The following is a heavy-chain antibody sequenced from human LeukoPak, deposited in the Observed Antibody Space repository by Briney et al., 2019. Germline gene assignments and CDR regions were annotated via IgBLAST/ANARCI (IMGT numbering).Heavy chain of an antibody. CDR1: GGSFSGYY. V-gene: IGHV4-34*01. J-gene: IGHJ5*02. D-gene: IGHD3-10*01. CDR3: ARRGFYGSGSYPRGWFDP. CDR2: INHSGST. Sequence: SETLSLTCAVYGGSFSGYYWSWIRQPPGKGLEWIGEINHSGSTNYNPSLKSRVTISVDTSKNQFSLKLSSVTAADTAVYYCARRGFYGSGSYPRGWFDPWGQGTLVTVSS.